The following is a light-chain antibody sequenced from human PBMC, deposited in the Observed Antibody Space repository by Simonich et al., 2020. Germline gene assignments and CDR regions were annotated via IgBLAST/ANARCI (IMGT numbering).Light chain of an antibody. CDR1: SSNIGAGYD. V-gene: IGLV1-40*01. CDR3: QSYDSSLSGSAV. J-gene: IGLJ3*02. Sequence: QSVLTQPPSVSGAPGQRVTISCTGSSSNIGAGYDVPWYPQLPGTAPKLLIYGNSNRPSGVPDRFSGSKSGTSASLAITGLQAEDEADYYCQSYDSSLSGSAVFGGGTKLTVL. CDR2: GNS.